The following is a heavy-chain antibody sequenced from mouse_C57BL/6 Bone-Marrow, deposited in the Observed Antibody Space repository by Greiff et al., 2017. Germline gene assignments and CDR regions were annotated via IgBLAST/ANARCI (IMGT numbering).Heavy chain of an antibody. CDR1: GFTFSDYY. J-gene: IGHJ3*01. CDR2: ISNGGGST. Sequence: EVKVVESGGGLVQPGGSLKLSCAASGFTFSDYYMYWVRQTPEKRLEWVAYISNGGGSTYYPDTVKGRFTISRDNAKNTLYLQMSRLKSEDTAMYYCASYGSSFAYWGQGTLVTVSA. CDR3: ASYGSSFAY. D-gene: IGHD1-1*01. V-gene: IGHV5-12*01.